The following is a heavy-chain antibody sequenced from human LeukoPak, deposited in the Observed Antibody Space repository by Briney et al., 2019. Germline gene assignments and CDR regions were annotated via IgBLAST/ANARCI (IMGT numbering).Heavy chain of an antibody. Sequence: GGSLRLSCAASGFTFRDSAMHWVRQASGKGLEWIGRVKTKANNYATAYAASVMGRFTISRDDSKNTAYLEMNSLKTEDTAVYYCTREFHSSGCYLTFAYWGQGSQVTVSS. CDR1: GFTFRDSA. J-gene: IGHJ4*02. V-gene: IGHV3-73*01. D-gene: IGHD6-19*01. CDR2: VKTKANNYAT. CDR3: TREFHSSGCYLTFAY.